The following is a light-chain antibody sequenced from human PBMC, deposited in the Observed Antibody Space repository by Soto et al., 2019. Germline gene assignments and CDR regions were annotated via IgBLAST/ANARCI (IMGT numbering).Light chain of an antibody. CDR3: GTWDSSLSAGV. V-gene: IGLV1-51*01. J-gene: IGLJ2*01. CDR2: DSN. Sequence: QSVLTQPPSVSAAPGQKVTISCSGSSSNIGNKYVSWYQQLPGTAPKLLIYDSNKRPSGIPDRFSGSKSGTSATLGITGLQTGDEADYYCGTWDSSLSAGVFGGGTKVTVL. CDR1: SSNIGNKY.